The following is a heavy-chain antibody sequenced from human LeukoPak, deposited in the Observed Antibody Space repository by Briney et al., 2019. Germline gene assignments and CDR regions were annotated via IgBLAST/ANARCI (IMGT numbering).Heavy chain of an antibody. J-gene: IGHJ3*02. CDR2: ISSSSSHT. Sequence: PGGSLRLSCAASGFTFSDYYMSWIRQAPGKGLEWVSYISSSSSHTNYADSVKGRFTISRDNAKNSLYLQMNSLRAEDTAVYYCARDRHAVVTESNDAFDIWGQGTMVTVSS. CDR3: ARDRHAVVTESNDAFDI. CDR1: GFTFSDYY. V-gene: IGHV3-11*05. D-gene: IGHD2-21*02.